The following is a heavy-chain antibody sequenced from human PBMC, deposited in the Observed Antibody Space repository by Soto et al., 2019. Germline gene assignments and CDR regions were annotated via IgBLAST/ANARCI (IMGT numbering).Heavy chain of an antibody. V-gene: IGHV1-3*01. CDR2: INAGNGNT. Sequence: QVQLVQSGAEVKKPGASVKVSCKASGYTFTSYAMHWVRQAPGQRLEWMGWINAGNGNTKYSQKFQGRVTITRDTSASTAYMELSSLRSEDTAVYYCARDQSAYDFWSGYSDPGYFGYWGQGTLVTVSS. D-gene: IGHD3-3*01. J-gene: IGHJ4*02. CDR3: ARDQSAYDFWSGYSDPGYFGY. CDR1: GYTFTSYA.